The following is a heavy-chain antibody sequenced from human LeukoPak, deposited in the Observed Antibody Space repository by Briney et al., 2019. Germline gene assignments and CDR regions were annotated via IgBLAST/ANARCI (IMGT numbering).Heavy chain of an antibody. CDR1: GFTLSSYT. CDR3: ARGLYNDN. Sequence: PGGSLRLSCAASGFTLSSYTMNWVRQAPGKGLEWVSSISSSGSYIYYADSVKGRFTISRDNVKNSLYLQMNSLRAEDTAVYYCARGLYNDNWGQGTLVTVSS. J-gene: IGHJ4*02. CDR2: ISSSGSYI. V-gene: IGHV3-21*01. D-gene: IGHD1-1*01.